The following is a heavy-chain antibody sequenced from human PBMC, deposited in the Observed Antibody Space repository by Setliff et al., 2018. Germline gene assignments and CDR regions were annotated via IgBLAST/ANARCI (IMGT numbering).Heavy chain of an antibody. CDR3: ARVASAPYGSGSDYIRALDY. CDR1: GFTFSSSA. J-gene: IGHJ4*02. V-gene: IGHV3-23*01. CDR2: ISSTITST. D-gene: IGHD3-10*01. Sequence: LRLSCAASGFTFSSSAMAWVRQAPGKGLEWVSAISSTITSTYYADSVKGRFTISRDNSKNTLYLQMNSLRAEDTAVYYCARVASAPYGSGSDYIRALDYWGQGTLVTVSS.